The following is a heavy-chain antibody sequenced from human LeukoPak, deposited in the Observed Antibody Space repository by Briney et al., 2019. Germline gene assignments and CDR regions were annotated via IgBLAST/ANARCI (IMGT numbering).Heavy chain of an antibody. CDR2: ISYDGSNK. V-gene: IGHV3-30-3*01. Sequence: GGSLRLSCAASGFTFSSYAMHWVRQAPGKGLEWVAVISYDGSNKYYADSVKGRFTISRDNSKNTLYLQMNSLRAEDTAVYYCARDRSRGVRLTEGSGSYSYYYYGMDVWGQGTTVTVSS. J-gene: IGHJ6*02. CDR3: ARDRSRGVRLTEGSGSYSYYYYGMDV. CDR1: GFTFSSYA. D-gene: IGHD1-26*01.